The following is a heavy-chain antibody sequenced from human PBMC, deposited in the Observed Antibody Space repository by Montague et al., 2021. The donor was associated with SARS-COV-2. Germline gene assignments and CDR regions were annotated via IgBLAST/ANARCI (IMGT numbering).Heavy chain of an antibody. D-gene: IGHD2-15*01. CDR1: SGSFSDFY. Sequence: SETLSLTCAVYSGSFSDFYWTWIRHSPGKGLGLIWGINHSGSTKTNPSLKIRGTISVDTSTNQISFDLTSVTAADTAVYYCARGAAGYWGQGTLVTVSS. CDR2: INHSGST. CDR3: ARGAAGY. J-gene: IGHJ4*02. V-gene: IGHV4-34*04.